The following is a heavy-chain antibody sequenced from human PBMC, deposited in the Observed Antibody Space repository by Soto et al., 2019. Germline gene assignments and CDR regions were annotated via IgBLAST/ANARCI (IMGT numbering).Heavy chain of an antibody. Sequence: QLQLQESGPGLVKPSETLSLTCTVSGGSISSSSYYLGWIRQPPGKGLEWLGSIYYSGSTYYNPSLKSRVTISVDTSKNQFSLKLSSVTAADPAVYYCARHTPAISISDHWGQGTLVTVSS. D-gene: IGHD2-15*01. J-gene: IGHJ4*02. CDR1: GGSISSSSYY. V-gene: IGHV4-39*01. CDR2: IYYSGST. CDR3: ARHTPAISISDH.